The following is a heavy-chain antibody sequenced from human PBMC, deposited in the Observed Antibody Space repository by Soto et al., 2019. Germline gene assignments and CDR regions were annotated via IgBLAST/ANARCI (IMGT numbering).Heavy chain of an antibody. D-gene: IGHD2-2*01. Sequence: QVQLQESGPGLVKPSETLALTCAVYGGSISSNKWWSWVRQPPGKGLDWIGEIYHSGSTNYNPSLKSRVTISLDKSKNQFSLKLTSVTAADSAVYYCARDDHIVVVPTSLGAMDVWGQGTTVTVSS. J-gene: IGHJ6*02. CDR2: IYHSGST. CDR1: GGSISSNKW. V-gene: IGHV4-4*02. CDR3: ARDDHIVVVPTSLGAMDV.